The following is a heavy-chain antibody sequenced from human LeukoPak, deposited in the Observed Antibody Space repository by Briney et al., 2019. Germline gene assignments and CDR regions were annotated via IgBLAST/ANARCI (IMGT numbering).Heavy chain of an antibody. Sequence: GGSLRLSCAASGFTFSSYGMHWVRQALGKGLEWLAVISFDGSNKYYADFVKGRFTISGDNSTNTLYLQMSSLKIEDTALYYCATRGGVGAFDIWGQGTMVSVSS. V-gene: IGHV3-30*03. CDR3: ATRGGVGAFDI. CDR1: GFTFSSYG. J-gene: IGHJ3*02. CDR2: ISFDGSNK. D-gene: IGHD3-10*01.